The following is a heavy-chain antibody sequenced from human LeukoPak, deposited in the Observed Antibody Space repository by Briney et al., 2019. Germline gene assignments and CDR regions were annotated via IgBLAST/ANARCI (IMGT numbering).Heavy chain of an antibody. CDR3: ARDAGYGPDTSHI. V-gene: IGHV3-74*01. Sequence: GGSLRLSCAASGFTISSYWMHWVRQAPGKGLVWVSRINSDGRSTTYADSVKGRFTISRDNAKNTLYLQMNGLRAEDTAVYYCARDAGYGPDTSHIWGQGTMVTVSS. CDR2: INSDGRST. J-gene: IGHJ3*02. CDR1: GFTISSYW. D-gene: IGHD5-12*01.